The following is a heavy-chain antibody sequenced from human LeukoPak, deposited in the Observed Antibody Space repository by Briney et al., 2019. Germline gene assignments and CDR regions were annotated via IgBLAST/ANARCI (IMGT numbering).Heavy chain of an antibody. CDR3: ARAPGSCSGGSCYGENDFDY. CDR2: MNPNSGDT. D-gene: IGHD2-15*01. V-gene: IGHV1-8*01. CDR1: GYTFTTYD. Sequence: VASVKVSCKASGYTFTTYDITWVRQATGQGLEWMGWMNPNSGDTAYAQKFQGRVAMTRGTSISTAYMELSSLRSEDTAVYYCARAPGSCSGGSCYGENDFDYWGQGTLVTVSS. J-gene: IGHJ4*02.